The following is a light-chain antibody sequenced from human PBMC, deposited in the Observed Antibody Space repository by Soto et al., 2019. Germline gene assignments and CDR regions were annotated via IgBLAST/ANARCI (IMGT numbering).Light chain of an antibody. J-gene: IGKJ4*01. CDR1: QSGSSN. CDR2: GAS. V-gene: IGKV3D-15*01. CDR3: QQYNNLPTLT. Sequence: EIVMTQSPATLSVSPGERATLACSASQSGSSNLAWYQHKPGQAPRLIIYGASTRDTGIPARFSGSGSGTEFTLTISSLQSEDFAVYYCQQYNNLPTLTFGGGTKVEIK.